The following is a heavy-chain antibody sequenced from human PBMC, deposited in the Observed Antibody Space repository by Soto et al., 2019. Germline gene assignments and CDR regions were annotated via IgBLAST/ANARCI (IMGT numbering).Heavy chain of an antibody. CDR3: ETNIGGVITGHKDYYGMEV. J-gene: IGHJ6*01. Sequence: ASVXVSFKFSRYTLTELSMHFFLQAPGKGLDWMGGFDPEDGETIYAQKFQGRVTMTEDTSTDTAYMELSSLRSEDTAVYYCETNIGGVITGHKDYYGMEVWGQGTTV. CDR1: RYTLTELS. D-gene: IGHD1-20*01. V-gene: IGHV1-24*01. CDR2: FDPEDGET.